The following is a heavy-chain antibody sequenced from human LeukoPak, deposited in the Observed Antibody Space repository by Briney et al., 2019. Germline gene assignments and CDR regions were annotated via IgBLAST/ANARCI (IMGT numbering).Heavy chain of an antibody. Sequence: ASVKVSCKASGYTFTSYYMHWVRQAPGQGLERMGIINPSGGSTSYAQKFQGRVTMTRDTSTSTVYMELSSLRSEDTAVYYCARRIDYSNWSYDAFDIWGQGTMVTVSS. D-gene: IGHD4-11*01. J-gene: IGHJ3*02. CDR2: INPSGGST. V-gene: IGHV1-46*03. CDR1: GYTFTSYY. CDR3: ARRIDYSNWSYDAFDI.